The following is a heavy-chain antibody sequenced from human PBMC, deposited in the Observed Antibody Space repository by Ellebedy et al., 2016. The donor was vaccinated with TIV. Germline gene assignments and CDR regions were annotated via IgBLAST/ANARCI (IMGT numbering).Heavy chain of an antibody. Sequence: PGGSLRLSCAASGFTFSNNWMHWVRQPPGKRLVCVSRINPDGSYTNYADSVRGRFTISRDNAKNTLYLQMNSLRAEDKAVYYCVAKFSSPPDYWGQGIQVTVSS. CDR2: INPDGSYT. CDR1: GFTFSNNW. V-gene: IGHV3-74*01. J-gene: IGHJ4*02. CDR3: VAKFSSPPDY.